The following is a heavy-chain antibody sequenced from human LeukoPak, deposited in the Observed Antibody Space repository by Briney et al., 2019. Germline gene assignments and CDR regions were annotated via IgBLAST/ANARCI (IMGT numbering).Heavy chain of an antibody. CDR2: RSKANSYAT. CDR3: TRFNQEPYGMDV. Sequence: GGSLKLSCAASGFTFSASALHWVRQAAGKGLEWVGRRSKANSYATAYAASVEGRFTISRDDSKNTAYLEMNSLKTEDTAVYYCTRFNQEPYGMDVWGQGTTVTVSS. J-gene: IGHJ6*02. CDR1: GFTFSASA. V-gene: IGHV3-73*01. D-gene: IGHD1-14*01.